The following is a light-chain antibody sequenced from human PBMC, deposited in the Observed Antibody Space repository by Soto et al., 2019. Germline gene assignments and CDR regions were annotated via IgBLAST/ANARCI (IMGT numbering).Light chain of an antibody. CDR2: GNR. CDR3: ATWDDSLNAVL. Sequence: QSVLTQPPSVSGAPGQRVTISCTGNNSNLGAGYDVHWYQQLPGAAPKLVIFGNRNRPSGVPERFSGSKSGTSASLAITGLQAEDEADYYCATWDDSLNAVLFGGGTQLTVL. J-gene: IGLJ2*01. CDR1: NSNLGAGYD. V-gene: IGLV1-40*01.